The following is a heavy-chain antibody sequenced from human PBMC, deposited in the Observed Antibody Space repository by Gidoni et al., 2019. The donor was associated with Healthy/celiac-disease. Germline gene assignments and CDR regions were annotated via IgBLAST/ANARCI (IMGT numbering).Heavy chain of an antibody. V-gene: IGHV1-69*06. Sequence: QVQLVQSGSEVKKPGSSVKVSCKASGGTFSSYSIRWVRQAPGQGLEWMGGIIPICGTANYEKKFQGRVTITADKSTSTAYMELSSLRSEDTAVYYCARARDGYNHYFDYWGQGTLVTVSS. J-gene: IGHJ4*02. D-gene: IGHD5-12*01. CDR3: ARARDGYNHYFDY. CDR2: IIPICGTA. CDR1: GGTFSSYS.